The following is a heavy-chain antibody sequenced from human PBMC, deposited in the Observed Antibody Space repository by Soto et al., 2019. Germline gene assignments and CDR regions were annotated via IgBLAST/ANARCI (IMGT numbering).Heavy chain of an antibody. CDR2: ISYDGSNK. V-gene: IGHV3-30*18. CDR3: AKVKGSYGDYAFDY. D-gene: IGHD4-17*01. CDR1: GFTFSSYG. J-gene: IGHJ4*02. Sequence: QVQLVESGGGVVQPGRSLRLSCAASGFTFSSYGMHWVRQAPGKGLEWVAVISYDGSNKYYADSVKGRFTISRDNSKNTLYLQINSLRAEDTAVYYCAKVKGSYGDYAFDYWGQGTLVTVSS.